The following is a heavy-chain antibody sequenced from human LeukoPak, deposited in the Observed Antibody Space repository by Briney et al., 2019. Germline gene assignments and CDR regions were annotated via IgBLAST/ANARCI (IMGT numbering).Heavy chain of an antibody. D-gene: IGHD3-10*01. Sequence: ETGGSLRLSCAASGFTFSSYAMGWVRQAPGKGLEWVSAISGSGGSTYYADSVKGRFTISRDNSKNTLYLQMNSLRAEDTAVYYCAKTMVRGVIIFPFDYWGQGTLVTVSS. CDR1: GFTFSSYA. V-gene: IGHV3-23*01. CDR2: ISGSGGST. CDR3: AKTMVRGVIIFPFDY. J-gene: IGHJ4*02.